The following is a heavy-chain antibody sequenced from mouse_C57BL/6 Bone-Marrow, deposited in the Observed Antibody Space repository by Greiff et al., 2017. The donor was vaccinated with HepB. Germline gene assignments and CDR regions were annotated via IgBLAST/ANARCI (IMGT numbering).Heavy chain of an antibody. D-gene: IGHD1-2*01. Sequence: VKLQQSGAELARPGASVKLSCKASGYTFTSYGISWVKQRTGQGLEWIGEIYPRSGNTYYNEKFKGKATLTADKSSSTAYMGLRSLTSEDSAVYFCALIRRELPYWGQGTLVTVSA. J-gene: IGHJ3*01. CDR2: IYPRSGNT. V-gene: IGHV1-81*01. CDR3: ALIRRELPY. CDR1: GYTFTSYG.